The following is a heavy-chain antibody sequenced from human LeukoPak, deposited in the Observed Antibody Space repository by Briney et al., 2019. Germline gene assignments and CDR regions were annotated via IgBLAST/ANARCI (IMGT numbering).Heavy chain of an antibody. CDR1: GFTFSNYG. CDR2: IRYDGSNK. Sequence: SGGSLRLSCAASGFTFSNYGMRWVRQAPGKGLEWVAFIRYDGSNKYYGDSVKGRFTNSRDNSKNTLYLQMNSLRTEDTAVYYCAKHYDSSGYYSDYWGQGTLVTVSS. CDR3: AKHYDSSGYYSDY. J-gene: IGHJ4*02. V-gene: IGHV3-30*02. D-gene: IGHD3-22*01.